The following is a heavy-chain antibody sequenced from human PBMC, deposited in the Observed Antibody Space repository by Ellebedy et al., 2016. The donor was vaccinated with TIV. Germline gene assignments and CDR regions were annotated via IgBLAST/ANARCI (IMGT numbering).Heavy chain of an antibody. CDR2: IIPIFGTA. CDR1: GGTFSSYA. Sequence: SVKVSCXASGGTFSSYAISWVRQAPGQGLEWMGGIIPIFGTANYAQKFQGRVTITADKSTSTAYMELSSLRSEDTAVYYCARDENSGYAPSYYYYGMDVWGQGTTVTVSS. D-gene: IGHD5-12*01. J-gene: IGHJ6*02. V-gene: IGHV1-69*06. CDR3: ARDENSGYAPSYYYYGMDV.